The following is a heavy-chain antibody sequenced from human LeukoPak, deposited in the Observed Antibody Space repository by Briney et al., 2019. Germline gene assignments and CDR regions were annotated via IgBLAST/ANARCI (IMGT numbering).Heavy chain of an antibody. J-gene: IGHJ4*02. CDR3: ARDHAISVAGSGLDY. CDR1: GLTFSNFA. V-gene: IGHV3-66*01. CDR2: IYSGGTT. D-gene: IGHD6-19*01. Sequence: GGSLRLSCAASGLTFSNFAMSWVRQAPGKGLEWVSVIYSGGTTYYADSVKGRFTISRDNSKNTLYLQMNSLRAEDAAVYYCARDHAISVAGSGLDYWGQGTLVTVSA.